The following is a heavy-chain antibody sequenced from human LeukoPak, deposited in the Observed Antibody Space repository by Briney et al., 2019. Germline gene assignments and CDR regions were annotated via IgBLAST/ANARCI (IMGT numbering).Heavy chain of an antibody. CDR3: AKDELYVDTVPGYI. D-gene: IGHD5-18*01. CDR1: GFSFRSYD. V-gene: IGHV3-23*01. CDR2: ISSSGDNT. Sequence: GGSLRLSCAASGFSFRSYDMSWVRQAPGKGLEWVPGISSSGDNTYYADSVKGRFTISRDNPKNTLYLQMNSLRAEDTAVYYCAKDELYVDTVPGYIWGQGTMVTVSS. J-gene: IGHJ3*02.